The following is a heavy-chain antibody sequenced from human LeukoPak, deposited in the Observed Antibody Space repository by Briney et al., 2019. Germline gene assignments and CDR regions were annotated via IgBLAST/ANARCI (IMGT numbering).Heavy chain of an antibody. CDR2: IYYSGST. D-gene: IGHD2-2*01. CDR3: ARVVVVPAAIEFDS. CDR1: GGSISSHY. Sequence: SETLSLTCTVSGGSISSHYWSWIRQPPGKGLEWIGYIYYSGSTNYNPSLKSRVTISVDTSKNQFSLKLSSVTAADTAVYYCARVVVVPAAIEFDSWGQGTLVTVSS. J-gene: IGHJ5*01. V-gene: IGHV4-59*11.